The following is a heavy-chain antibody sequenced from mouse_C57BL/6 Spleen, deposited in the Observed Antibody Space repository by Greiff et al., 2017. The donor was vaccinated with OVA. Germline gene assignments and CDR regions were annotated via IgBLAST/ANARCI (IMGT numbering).Heavy chain of an antibody. J-gene: IGHJ4*01. V-gene: IGHV1-18*01. CDR2: INPNNGGT. CDR3: ARGTLIITTVVDYAMDY. Sequence: VQLKESGPELVKPGASVKIPCKASGYTFTDYNMDWVKQSHGKSLEWIGDINPNNGGTIYNQKFKGKATLTVDKSSSTAYMELRSLTSEDTAVYYCARGTLIITTVVDYAMDYWGQGTSVTVSS. CDR1: GYTFTDYN. D-gene: IGHD1-1*01.